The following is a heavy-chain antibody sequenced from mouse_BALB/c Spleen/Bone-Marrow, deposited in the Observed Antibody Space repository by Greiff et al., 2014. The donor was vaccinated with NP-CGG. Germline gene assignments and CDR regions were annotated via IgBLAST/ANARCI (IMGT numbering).Heavy chain of an antibody. D-gene: IGHD1-1*01. V-gene: IGHV1-69*02. J-gene: IGHJ4*01. CDR1: GYTFTSYW. CDR2: IYPSDSYT. CDR3: TRPGYFYGSGPYAMDY. Sequence: VQLVESGAELVRPGASVKLSCKASGYTFTSYWINWVKQRPGQGLEWIGNIYPSDSYTNYNQKFKDKATLTVDKSSSTAYMQLSSPTSDDSAVYYCTRPGYFYGSGPYAMDYWGQGTSVTVSS.